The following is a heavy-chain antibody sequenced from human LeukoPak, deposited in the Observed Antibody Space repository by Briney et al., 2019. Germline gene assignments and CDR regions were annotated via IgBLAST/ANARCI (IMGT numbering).Heavy chain of an antibody. Sequence: ASVNLSFKCSVYACTSYGISWVRHAPGQGLGWMGWISAYNGNTNYAQKLQGRVTLTTDTSTSPAYMELRSLRSDDTAVYYCARCASLSGNYHNTWLDPWGQGTLVTVSS. CDR3: ARCASLSGNYHNTWLDP. CDR2: ISAYNGNT. CDR1: VYACTSYG. V-gene: IGHV1-18*01. D-gene: IGHD1-26*01. J-gene: IGHJ5*02.